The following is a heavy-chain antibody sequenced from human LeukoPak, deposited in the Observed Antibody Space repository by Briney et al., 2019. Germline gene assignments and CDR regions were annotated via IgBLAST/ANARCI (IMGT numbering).Heavy chain of an antibody. J-gene: IGHJ4*02. CDR1: GYSFTSYW. V-gene: IGHV5-51*01. CDR3: ARTHSNYMIDY. D-gene: IGHD4-11*01. CDR2: IYPGESDT. Sequence: GESLKISCKGSGYSFTSYWIGWVRQMPGKGLEWMGIIYPGESDTKYSPSFQGQVSISVDKSISTAYLQWGSLKASDTAMYYCARTHSNYMIDYWGQGTLVTVSS.